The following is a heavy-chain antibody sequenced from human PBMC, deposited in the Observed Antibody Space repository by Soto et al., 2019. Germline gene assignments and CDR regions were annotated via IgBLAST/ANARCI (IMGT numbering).Heavy chain of an antibody. V-gene: IGHV1-18*01. J-gene: IGHJ5*02. CDR2: VRGDNGHT. CDR1: GYTFTTHG. D-gene: IGHD1-26*01. Sequence: QVQLVQSGAEVKKPGASVKVSCKASGYTFTTHGISWVRQVPGQGLEWMGWVRGDNGHTNYAQSLQGRVTMTTDTSTNTAYIELRSLRSADTAVYYCTTDLGSCLSGTCYRAWFDPWGQGTLVTVSS. CDR3: TTDLGSCLSGTCYRAWFDP.